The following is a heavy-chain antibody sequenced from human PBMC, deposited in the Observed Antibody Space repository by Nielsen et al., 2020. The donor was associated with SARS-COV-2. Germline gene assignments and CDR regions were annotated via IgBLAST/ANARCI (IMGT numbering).Heavy chain of an antibody. Sequence: SLKISCAASGFTFSSYSMNWVRQAPGKGLEWVSGISWNSGSIGYADSVKGRFTISRDNAKNSLYLQMNSLRAEDTALYYCANLGAAAGSNYYGMDVWGQGTTVTVSS. CDR3: ANLGAAAGSNYYGMDV. V-gene: IGHV3-9*01. J-gene: IGHJ6*02. D-gene: IGHD6-13*01. CDR1: GFTFSSYS. CDR2: ISWNSGSI.